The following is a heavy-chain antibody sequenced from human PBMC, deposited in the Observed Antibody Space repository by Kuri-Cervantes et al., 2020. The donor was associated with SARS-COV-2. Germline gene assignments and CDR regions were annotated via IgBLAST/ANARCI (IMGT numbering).Heavy chain of an antibody. V-gene: IGHV1-69*08. J-gene: IGHJ2*01. CDR2: IIPILGTA. CDR3: ARAIHRFLTGDFWYFDL. CDR1: RYTFTYYY. Sequence: SVKVSCKASRYTFTYYYIHWVRQAPGQGLEWMGRIIPILGTANYAQKFQGRVTITADKSTSTAYTELSSLRSEDTAVYYCARAIHRFLTGDFWYFDLWGRGTLVTVSS. D-gene: IGHD7-27*01.